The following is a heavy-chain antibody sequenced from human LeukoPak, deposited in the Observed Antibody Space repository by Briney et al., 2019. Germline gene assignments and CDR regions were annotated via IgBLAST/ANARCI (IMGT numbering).Heavy chain of an antibody. Sequence: PGGSLRLSCAASGFTFSSYWMHWVRQAPGKGLVWVSRINSDGSSTSYADSVKGRFTISRDNAKNTLYLQMNSLRAEDTAVYYCARFLGYCSSTSCYKSGSHYWGQGTLSPSPQ. V-gene: IGHV3-74*01. D-gene: IGHD2-2*02. J-gene: IGHJ4*02. CDR3: ARFLGYCSSTSCYKSGSHY. CDR1: GFTFSSYW. CDR2: INSDGSST.